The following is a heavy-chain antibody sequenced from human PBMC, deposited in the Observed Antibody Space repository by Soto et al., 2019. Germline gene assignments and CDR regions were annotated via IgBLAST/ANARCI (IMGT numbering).Heavy chain of an antibody. CDR3: GGGRIVVVGSRAYYGMDV. D-gene: IGHD3-22*01. Sequence: QVHLLLQSGAEVKKPGSSVKVSCKASGGTPSNSAISWVRQAPGQGLEWMGGIIPVFGLVKYAQNFQGRVTITADESTKTAYMELSSLRPEDTAVYYCGGGRIVVVGSRAYYGMDVWGQGTTVTVSS. J-gene: IGHJ6*02. CDR2: IIPVFGLV. CDR1: GGTPSNSA. V-gene: IGHV1-69*01.